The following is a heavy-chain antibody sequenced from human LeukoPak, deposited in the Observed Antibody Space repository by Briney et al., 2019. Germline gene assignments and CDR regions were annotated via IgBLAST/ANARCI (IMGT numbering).Heavy chain of an antibody. D-gene: IGHD2-2*01. CDR2: IYYSGST. CDR3: ARGGDIVVVPAAIPLDAFDI. V-gene: IGHV4-59*01. Sequence: SEALSLTCTVSGGSISSYYWSWIRQPPGKGLEWIGYIYYSGSTNYNPSLKSRVTISVDTSKNQFSLKLSSVTAADTAVYYCARGGDIVVVPAAIPLDAFDIWGQGTMVTVSS. CDR1: GGSISSYY. J-gene: IGHJ3*02.